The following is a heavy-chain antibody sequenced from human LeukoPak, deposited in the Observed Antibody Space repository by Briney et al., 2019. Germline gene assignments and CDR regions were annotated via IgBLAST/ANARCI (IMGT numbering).Heavy chain of an antibody. D-gene: IGHD7-27*01. CDR3: ARVGPNWGQKGYFDL. Sequence: GGSLRLSCAASGFLFSSYDMHWVRQAPGKGLEWVSGITTIYNTAYLNSVKGRFTISRDNAKKSLYLQMNSLRAGDTAVYYCARVGPNWGQKGYFDLWGRGTLVTVSS. J-gene: IGHJ2*01. V-gene: IGHV3-13*04. CDR2: ITTIYNT. CDR1: GFLFSSYD.